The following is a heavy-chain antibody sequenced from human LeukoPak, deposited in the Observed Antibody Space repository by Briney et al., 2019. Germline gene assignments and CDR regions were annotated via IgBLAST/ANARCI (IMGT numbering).Heavy chain of an antibody. D-gene: IGHD5-12*01. CDR2: IYNSGST. Sequence: SETLSLTCTVSGGSISSYYWSWIRQPAGKGLEWIGHIYNSGSTNYNPSLKSRVTISVDTSKNQFSLKLSSVTAADTAVYYCAGAGYSGYDYWFDYWGQGTLVTVSS. CDR3: AGAGYSGYDYWFDY. J-gene: IGHJ4*02. V-gene: IGHV4-4*07. CDR1: GGSISSYY.